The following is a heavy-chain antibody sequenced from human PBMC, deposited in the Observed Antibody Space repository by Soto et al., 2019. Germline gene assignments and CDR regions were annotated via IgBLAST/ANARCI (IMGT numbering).Heavy chain of an antibody. V-gene: IGHV1-18*01. Sequence: ASVKVSCKASGYTFTSYGISWVRQAPGQGLEWMGWISAYNGKTNYAQKLKGRVTMTTDTSTSTAYMELRSLRSDDTAVYYCASGDYDILTGYYSGAFDIWGQGTMVTVSS. J-gene: IGHJ3*02. CDR1: GYTFTSYG. CDR3: ASGDYDILTGYYSGAFDI. D-gene: IGHD3-9*01. CDR2: ISAYNGKT.